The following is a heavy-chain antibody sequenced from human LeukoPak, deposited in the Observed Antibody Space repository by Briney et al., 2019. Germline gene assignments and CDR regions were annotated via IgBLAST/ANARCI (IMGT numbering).Heavy chain of an antibody. CDR3: ARGSGGSPDI. Sequence: ASVKVSCXASGYTFTGYYMHWVRPAPGQGVEWMGWINPNSGGTNYAQKFQGRVTMTRDTSISTAYMELSRLRSDDTAVYYCARGSGGSPDIWGQGTMVTVSS. D-gene: IGHD2-15*01. CDR2: INPNSGGT. J-gene: IGHJ3*02. V-gene: IGHV1-2*02. CDR1: GYTFTGYY.